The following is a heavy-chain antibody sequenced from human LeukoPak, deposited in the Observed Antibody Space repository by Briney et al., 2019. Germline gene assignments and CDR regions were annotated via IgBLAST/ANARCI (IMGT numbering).Heavy chain of an antibody. V-gene: IGHV4-34*01. D-gene: IGHD3-3*01. CDR2: INHSGST. J-gene: IGHJ6*03. Sequence: KSSETLSLTCAVYGGSFSGYYWSWIRQPPGKGLEWIGEINHSGSTNYNPSLKSRVTMSVDTSKNQFSLKLSSVTAADTAVYYCARVYYGYYYMDVWGKGTTVTVSS. CDR1: GGSFSGYY. CDR3: ARVYYGYYYMDV.